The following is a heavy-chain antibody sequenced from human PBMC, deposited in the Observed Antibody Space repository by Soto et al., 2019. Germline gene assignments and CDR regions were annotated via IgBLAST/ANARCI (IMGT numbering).Heavy chain of an antibody. CDR1: GFTFSSYA. D-gene: IGHD6-13*01. J-gene: IGHJ6*02. CDR2: ISGSGGST. CDR3: AAPQARIAAAGNAYYYYGMDV. Sequence: SGGSLRLSCAASGFTFSSYAMSWVRQAPGKGLEWVSAISGSGGSTYYADSVKGRFTISRDNSKNTLYLQMNSLRAEDTAVYYCAAPQARIAAAGNAYYYYGMDVWGQGTTVTVSS. V-gene: IGHV3-23*01.